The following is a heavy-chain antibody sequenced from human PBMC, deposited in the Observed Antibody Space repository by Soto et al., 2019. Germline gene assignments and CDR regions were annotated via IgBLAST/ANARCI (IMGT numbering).Heavy chain of an antibody. CDR3: ASHSSHWPFFDF. CDR1: GGSISSYY. CDR2: IYYTGLS. J-gene: IGHJ4*02. D-gene: IGHD6-13*01. V-gene: IGHV4-59*01. Sequence: PSETMSLTCTVSGGSISSYYWSWIRQPPGKGLEWIGYIYYTGLSNSSPSLNSRVTMSVDTSKNQFSLKLSSVTAADTAVYYCASHSSHWPFFDFWGQGTLVTVSS.